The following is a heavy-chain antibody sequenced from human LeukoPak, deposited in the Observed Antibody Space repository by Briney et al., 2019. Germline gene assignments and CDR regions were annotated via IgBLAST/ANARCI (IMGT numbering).Heavy chain of an antibody. Sequence: ASVKVSCKASGYTFTSYYMHWVRQAPGQGLEWMGVINPSGVSSSYAQKFERRVTMTRHMSTSTVYMELSNRRSEDTAVYYCARGASPITMVRGVIITPDFFEYWGQGNLVTVSS. CDR1: GYTFTSYY. CDR2: INPSGVSS. V-gene: IGHV1-46*01. CDR3: ARGASPITMVRGVIITPDFFEY. J-gene: IGHJ4*02. D-gene: IGHD3-10*01.